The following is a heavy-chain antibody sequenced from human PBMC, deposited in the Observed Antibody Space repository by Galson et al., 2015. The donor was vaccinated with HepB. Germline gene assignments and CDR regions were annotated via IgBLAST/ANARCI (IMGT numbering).Heavy chain of an antibody. CDR1: GYTFTSYG. CDR3: ARDGLLRYFDWLLRPDSIFDP. CDR2: ISAYNGNT. D-gene: IGHD3-9*01. J-gene: IGHJ5*02. V-gene: IGHV1-18*01. Sequence: SVKVSCKASGYTFTSYGISWVRQAPGQGLEWMGWISAYNGNTNYAQKLQGRVTMTTDTSTSTAYMELRSLRSDDTAVYYCARDGLLRYFDWLLRPDSIFDPWGQGTLVTVSS.